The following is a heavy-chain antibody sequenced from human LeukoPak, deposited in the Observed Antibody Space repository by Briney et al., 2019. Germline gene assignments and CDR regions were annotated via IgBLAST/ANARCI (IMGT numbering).Heavy chain of an antibody. Sequence: SETLSLTCAVHGGSSFSDYCWTWIRQPPGKELEWLGVINDDRRPNYHPSLKSQVHRPLDTSNLQFSLELRSLTAADTALYFCARGPHPGWPRMDVWGQGTTVTVSS. CDR2: INDDRRP. J-gene: IGHJ6*02. CDR3: ARGPHPGWPRMDV. CDR1: GGSSFSDYC. D-gene: IGHD5-12*01. V-gene: IGHV4-34*01.